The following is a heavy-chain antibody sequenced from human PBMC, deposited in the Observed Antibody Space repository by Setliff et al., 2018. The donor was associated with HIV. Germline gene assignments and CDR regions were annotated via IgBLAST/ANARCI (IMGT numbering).Heavy chain of an antibody. V-gene: IGHV1-69*05. Sequence: GSSVQVPCQASVCTFRRYVISWVRQAPGPGPEWMGGTNPMYGVTNYAQKSQGRVTITTDESPSTAYMELSSLRSEDTAVYYGALPYCSGGNCWSAASLPPAGWFDPWGQGTLVTVSS. CDR2: TNPMYGVT. D-gene: IGHD2-15*01. J-gene: IGHJ5*02. CDR1: VCTFRRYV. CDR3: ALPYCSGGNCWSAASLPPAGWFDP.